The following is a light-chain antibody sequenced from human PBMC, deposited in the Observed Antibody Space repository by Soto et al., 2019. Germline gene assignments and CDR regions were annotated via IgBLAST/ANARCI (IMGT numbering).Light chain of an antibody. CDR3: QQYGSSPK. CDR2: GAS. V-gene: IGKV3-20*01. Sequence: EIVLTQSPGTLSLSPGERATLSCRASQSVSSSYLAWYQQKPRQAPRLLIYGASSRATGIPDRFSGSGSGTDFTLTISRLEPEDFAVYYCQQYGSSPKFGQGTKVEIK. J-gene: IGKJ1*01. CDR1: QSVSSSY.